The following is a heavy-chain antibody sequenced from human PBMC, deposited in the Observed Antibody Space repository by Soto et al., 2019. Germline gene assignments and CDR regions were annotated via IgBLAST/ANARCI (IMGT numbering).Heavy chain of an antibody. J-gene: IGHJ5*01. D-gene: IGHD6-19*01. CDR3: ASSFSSGWFDY. CDR2: INPSGGTT. CDR1: GYSLTSYY. Sequence: GASVKVSCKASGYSLTSYYLHWVRQAPGQGLEWMGIINPSGGTTTYAQKFQGRVTMIRDTSTSTVYMELSSLRSEDTAVYYCASSFSSGWFDYWGQGTLVTVSS. V-gene: IGHV1-46*01.